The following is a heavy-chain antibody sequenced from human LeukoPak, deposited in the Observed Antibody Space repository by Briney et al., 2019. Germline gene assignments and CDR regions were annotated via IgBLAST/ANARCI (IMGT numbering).Heavy chain of an antibody. J-gene: IGHJ4*02. V-gene: IGHV4-4*02. D-gene: IGHD4-17*01. CDR1: GGSISSSNW. CDR2: IYHSGST. CDR3: ARTNYGDYAIDY. Sequence: PSGTLFLTCAVSGGSISSSNWWSWVRQPPGKGLEWIGEIYHSGSTNYNPSLKRRVTISVDKSKNQFSLKLSSVTAADTAVYYCARTNYGDYAIDYWGQGTLVTVSS.